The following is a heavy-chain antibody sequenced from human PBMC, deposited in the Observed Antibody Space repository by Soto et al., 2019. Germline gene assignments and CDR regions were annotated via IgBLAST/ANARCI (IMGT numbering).Heavy chain of an antibody. CDR3: ARLPVVVIALGYFDP. V-gene: IGHV4-39*01. J-gene: IGHJ5*02. CDR1: GDSISSSYY. Sequence: QLQLQESGPGLVKPSETLSLTCTVSGDSISSSYYWGWFRQPPGKGLECIGAVYYTGFTYYNPSLKSRLTLSLDTSKNQFSLRLSSVTAADTAIYYCARLPVVVIALGYFDPWGPGTLVTVSS. CDR2: VYYTGFT. D-gene: IGHD2-21*01.